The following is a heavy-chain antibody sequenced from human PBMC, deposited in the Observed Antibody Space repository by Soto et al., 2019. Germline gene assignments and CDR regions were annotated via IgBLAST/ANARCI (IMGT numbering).Heavy chain of an antibody. Sequence: QVQLVQSGAEVKKPGASVQVSCKASGYTFTSYDINWVRQGTGQGLEWMGWMNPNSGNTGYAQKFQGRVTMTRNSSISTAYMALSSLRSEDTAVYYCAREHSSSWRFDYWGQGTLVTVSS. CDR3: AREHSSSWRFDY. D-gene: IGHD6-13*01. CDR1: GYTFTSYD. J-gene: IGHJ4*02. CDR2: MNPNSGNT. V-gene: IGHV1-8*01.